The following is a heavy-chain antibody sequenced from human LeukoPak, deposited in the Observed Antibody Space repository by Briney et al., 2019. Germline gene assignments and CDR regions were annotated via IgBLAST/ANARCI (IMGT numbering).Heavy chain of an antibody. CDR3: ARRYSGSYYVAFDY. CDR2: ISSIGNTI. J-gene: IGHJ4*02. V-gene: IGHV3-48*03. CDR1: GVTFSSYE. Sequence: GGSLRLSCAASGVTFSSYEMNWVRQAPGRGLEWVSYISSIGNTIYYADSVKGRFTISRDNANKSLYLQMNSLRAEDTAVYYCARRYSGSYYVAFDYWGQGTLVIVSS. D-gene: IGHD1-26*01.